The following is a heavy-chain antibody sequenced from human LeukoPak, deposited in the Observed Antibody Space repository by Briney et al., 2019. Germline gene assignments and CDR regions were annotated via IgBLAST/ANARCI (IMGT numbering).Heavy chain of an antibody. CDR2: IKQDGSEK. D-gene: IGHD3-22*01. CDR3: ARDPPFYDSSGYYAY. Sequence: GGSLRLSCAASGFTFSSYWMSWVRQAPGKGLEWVANIKQDGSEKYYVDSVKGRFTISRDNAKNSLYMQMNSLRAEDTAVYYCARDPPFYDSSGYYAYWGQGTLVTVSS. CDR1: GFTFSSYW. J-gene: IGHJ4*02. V-gene: IGHV3-7*01.